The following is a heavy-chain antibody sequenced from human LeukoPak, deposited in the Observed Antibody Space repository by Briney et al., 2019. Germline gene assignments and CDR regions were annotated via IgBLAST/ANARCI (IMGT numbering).Heavy chain of an antibody. J-gene: IGHJ5*02. CDR1: GGTFSSYA. D-gene: IGHD3-10*01. V-gene: IGHV1-69*06. CDR2: IIPIFGTA. CDR3: ARARGFGVLPYEFDP. Sequence: ASVKVSCKASGGTFSSYAISWVRQAPGQGLEWMGGIIPIFGTANYAQKFQGRVTITADKSTSTAYMGLRSLRSDDTAVYYCARARGFGVLPYEFDPWGQGTLVTVSS.